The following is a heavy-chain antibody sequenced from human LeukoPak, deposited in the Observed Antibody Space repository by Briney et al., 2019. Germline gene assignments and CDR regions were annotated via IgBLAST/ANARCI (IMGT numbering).Heavy chain of an antibody. CDR2: ISSGSRTI. Sequence: GGSLRLSCSASGFTFSSYSMNWVRQAPGKGLEWVSYISSGSRTIFYADSVKGRFTISRDNAKNSLYLLMDSLRADDTAVYYCALTIRGHAFDIWGQGTMVTVSS. CDR1: GFTFSSYS. D-gene: IGHD3-9*01. CDR3: ALTIRGHAFDI. J-gene: IGHJ3*02. V-gene: IGHV3-48*01.